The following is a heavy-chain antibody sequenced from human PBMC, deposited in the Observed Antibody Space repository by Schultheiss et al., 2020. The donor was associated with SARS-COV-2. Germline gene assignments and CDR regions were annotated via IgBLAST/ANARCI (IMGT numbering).Heavy chain of an antibody. Sequence: SQTLSLTCAVYGESFSGYYWSWIRQPPGKGLEWIGEINHSGSTNYNPSLKSRVTISVDTSKSQFSLKLSSVTATDTAVYYCARAPNRLPGWPFDLWGRGTLVTVSS. D-gene: IGHD2-15*01. J-gene: IGHJ2*01. CDR1: GESFSGYY. CDR2: INHSGST. V-gene: IGHV4-34*01. CDR3: ARAPNRLPGWPFDL.